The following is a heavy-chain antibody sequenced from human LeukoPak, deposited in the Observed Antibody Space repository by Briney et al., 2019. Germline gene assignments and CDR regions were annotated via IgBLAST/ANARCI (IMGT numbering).Heavy chain of an antibody. CDR1: GFTFSSYS. V-gene: IGHV3-23*01. CDR2: ISGSGEST. Sequence: GGSLRLSCAASGFTFSSYSMNWVRQAPGKGLEWVSEISGSGESTYYGDSVKGRFTISRDNSKNTLYLQMNSLRAGDTAVYYCAREHWDFDYWGQGTLVTVSS. CDR3: AREHWDFDY. J-gene: IGHJ4*02. D-gene: IGHD7-27*01.